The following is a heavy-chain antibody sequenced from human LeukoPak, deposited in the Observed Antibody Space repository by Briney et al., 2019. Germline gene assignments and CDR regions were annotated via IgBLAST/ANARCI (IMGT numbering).Heavy chain of an antibody. Sequence: PSETLSLTCTVSGGSTSSHYWSWIRQPPGKGLEWIGYIYYSGSTNYNPSLKSRVTITVDTSKNQFSLKLSSVTAADTAVYYCARGSLAAAGTGYYFDYWGQGTLVTVSS. D-gene: IGHD6-13*01. CDR3: ARGSLAAAGTGYYFDY. V-gene: IGHV4-59*11. CDR2: IYYSGST. J-gene: IGHJ4*02. CDR1: GGSTSSHY.